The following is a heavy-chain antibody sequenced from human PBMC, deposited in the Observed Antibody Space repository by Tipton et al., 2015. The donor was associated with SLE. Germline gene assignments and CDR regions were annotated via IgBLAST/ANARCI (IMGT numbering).Heavy chain of an antibody. J-gene: IGHJ4*02. CDR3: VRRADY. D-gene: IGHD5-24*01. V-gene: IGHV3-30*02. CDR1: GFTFSRSD. Sequence: SLRLSCAAAGFTFSRSDMNWVRQAPGKGLEWVAFIRFDGNKKYYADSVKGRFTISRDNSNNTLYPQMNNLRVEDTAVYYCVRRADYWGQGTLVTVSS. CDR2: IRFDGNKK.